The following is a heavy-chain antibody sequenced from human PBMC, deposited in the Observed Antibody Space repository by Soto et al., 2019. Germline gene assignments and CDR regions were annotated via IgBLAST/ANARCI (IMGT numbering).Heavy chain of an antibody. CDR3: AKGVVREPAYFDY. V-gene: IGHV3-30*18. CDR2: ISYDGRNE. D-gene: IGHD3-10*01. CDR1: GFTFSAFA. J-gene: IGHJ4*02. Sequence: QVQMVESGGGVAQPGRSLRLSCTVSGFTFSAFAMYWVRQAPGKGPEWVALISYDGRNEDFAESVRGRFTISRDNSKNTLYLDMNSLSAEDSAVYFCAKGVVREPAYFDYWGQGTLVTVSA.